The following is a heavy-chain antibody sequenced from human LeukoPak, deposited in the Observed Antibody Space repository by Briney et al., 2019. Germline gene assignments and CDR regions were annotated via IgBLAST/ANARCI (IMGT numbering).Heavy chain of an antibody. D-gene: IGHD6-13*01. V-gene: IGHV3-15*01. CDR3: AKDPRRGSSWPTQFDY. CDR2: IKSKTDGGTT. Sequence: GGSLRLSCAAPGFTFSNAWMSWVRQAPGKGLEWVGRIKSKTDGGTTDYAAPVKGRFTTSRDDSKNTLYLQMNSLRTEDTAVYYCAKDPRRGSSWPTQFDYWGQGTLVTVSS. J-gene: IGHJ4*02. CDR1: GFTFSNAW.